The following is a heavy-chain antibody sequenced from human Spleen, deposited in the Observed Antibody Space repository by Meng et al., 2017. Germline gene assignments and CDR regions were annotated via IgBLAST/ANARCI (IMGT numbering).Heavy chain of an antibody. CDR3: VRSRAWVRTGFDP. Sequence: QVQLQESGPGLVKPSETLSLTCTVSGGSISDFYWGWIRQSPGKGLEWTGSIGHSGFTYYTPSLESRVTVSVDTSRSQFSLELTSVTAADTAVYYCVRSRAWVRTGFDPWGQGTLVTVSS. J-gene: IGHJ5*02. CDR2: IGHSGFT. V-gene: IGHV4-39*01. D-gene: IGHD1/OR15-1a*01. CDR1: GGSISDFY.